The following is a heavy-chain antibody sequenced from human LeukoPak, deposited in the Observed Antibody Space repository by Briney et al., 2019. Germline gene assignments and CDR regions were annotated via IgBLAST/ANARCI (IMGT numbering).Heavy chain of an antibody. CDR2: ISGSGGST. V-gene: IGHV3-23*01. CDR3: AKGTFTMVRGGIAY. J-gene: IGHJ4*02. Sequence: TGVTLRLSCAASGFTCSSYAMIWVAQAPGKGLEGGSAISGSGGSTYYADSVNGRFTISRDNSKNTLYLQMTRLRAEDTAVYYCAKGTFTMVRGGIAYWGQGTLVTVSS. CDR1: GFTCSSYA. D-gene: IGHD3-10*01.